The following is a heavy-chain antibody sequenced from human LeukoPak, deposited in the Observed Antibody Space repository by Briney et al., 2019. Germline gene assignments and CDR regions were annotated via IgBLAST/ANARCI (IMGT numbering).Heavy chain of an antibody. CDR2: MKHDGSEI. J-gene: IGHJ3*02. CDR1: GFTFNTYW. Sequence: GGSLRLSCAASGFTFNTYWMAWIRQVPGKGPEWVANMKHDGSEIYYGGSVKGRFTISRDNAKNSLYLQMNSLRVEDTAVYYCAREGSGESWPTLDIWGQGTMVTVSS. V-gene: IGHV3-7*01. CDR3: AREGSGESWPTLDI. D-gene: IGHD3-10*01.